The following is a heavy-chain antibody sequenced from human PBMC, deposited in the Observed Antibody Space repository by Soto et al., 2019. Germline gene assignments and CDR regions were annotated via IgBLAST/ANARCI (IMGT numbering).Heavy chain of an antibody. J-gene: IGHJ2*01. CDR3: ATHLGYCSGGSCYSLYWYFDL. D-gene: IGHD2-15*01. CDR1: GFTFSSYS. V-gene: IGHV3-48*01. CDR2: ISSSSSTI. Sequence: EVQLVESGGGLVRSGGSLRLSCAASGFTFSSYSMNWVRQAPGKGLEWVSYISSSSSTIYYADSVKGRFTISRDNAKNSLYLQMNSLRAEDTAVYYCATHLGYCSGGSCYSLYWYFDLWGRGTLVTVSS.